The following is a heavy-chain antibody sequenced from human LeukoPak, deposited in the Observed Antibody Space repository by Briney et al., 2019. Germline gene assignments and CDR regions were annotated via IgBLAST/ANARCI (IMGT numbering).Heavy chain of an antibody. D-gene: IGHD6-6*01. CDR2: IYTSGST. V-gene: IGHV4-4*07. CDR1: GGSISTYY. Sequence: PSETLSLTCTVSGGSISTYYWSWIRQPAGKGLEWIGRIYTSGSTNYNPSLKSRVTMSVDTSKNQLSLTLNSVTAADTAVYYCAREYSSSSGRVFDCWGQGTLVTVSS. CDR3: AREYSSSSGRVFDC. J-gene: IGHJ4*02.